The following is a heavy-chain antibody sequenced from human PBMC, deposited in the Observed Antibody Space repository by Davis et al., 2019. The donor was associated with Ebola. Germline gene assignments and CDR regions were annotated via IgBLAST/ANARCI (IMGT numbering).Heavy chain of an antibody. V-gene: IGHV1-69*04. J-gene: IGHJ5*02. CDR2: IIPILGIA. CDR1: GGTFSSYA. Sequence: SVKVSCKASGGTFSSYAISWVRQAPGQGLEWMGRIIPILGIANYAQKFQERVTITRDMSTSTAYMELSSLRSEDTAVYYCAAYGENNWFDPWGQGTLVTVSS. CDR3: AAYGENNWFDP. D-gene: IGHD4-17*01.